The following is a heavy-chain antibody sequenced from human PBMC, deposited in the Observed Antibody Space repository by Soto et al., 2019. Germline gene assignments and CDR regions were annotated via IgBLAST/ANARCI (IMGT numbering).Heavy chain of an antibody. D-gene: IGHD3-10*01. V-gene: IGHV4-34*02. Sequence: QVRLQQWGAGLVRPSETLSLTCAVYGGSFNNYCWSWIRQPPGKGLEWIGEVCPGGRTNYSPTLKREVRIAVEASKKQFSLRLTSVTVADTAVYYCARGDYGQYDAYNWFDPWGQGNLVIVAS. J-gene: IGHJ5*02. CDR2: VCPGGRT. CDR1: GGSFNNYC. CDR3: ARGDYGQYDAYNWFDP.